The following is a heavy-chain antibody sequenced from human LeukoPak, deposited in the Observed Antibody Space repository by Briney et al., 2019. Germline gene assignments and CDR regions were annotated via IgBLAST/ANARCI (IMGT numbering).Heavy chain of an antibody. J-gene: IGHJ5*02. V-gene: IGHV3-11*01. Sequence: GGSLRLSCAASGFTFSDYYMSWIRQAPGKGLEWVSYISSSGSTIYYADSVKGRFTISRDNAKNSLYLQMNSLRAEDTAVYYCARVSTAPSSIGRGNWFDPRGQGTLVTVSS. CDR1: GFTFSDYY. D-gene: IGHD3-10*01. CDR2: ISSSGSTI. CDR3: ARVSTAPSSIGRGNWFDP.